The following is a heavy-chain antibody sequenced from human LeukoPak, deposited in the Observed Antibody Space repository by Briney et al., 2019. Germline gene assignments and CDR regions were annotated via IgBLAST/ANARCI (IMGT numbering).Heavy chain of an antibody. CDR1: GGSISSGYY. J-gene: IGHJ5*02. Sequence: SETLSLTCTVSGGSISSGYYWGWIRQPPGKGLEWIGSIYYSGSTYYNPSLKSRVTISVDTSKNQFSLKLSSVTAADTAVYYCARRPGHGSETRFDPWGQGTLVTVSS. D-gene: IGHD1-14*01. CDR3: ARRPGHGSETRFDP. V-gene: IGHV4-39*01. CDR2: IYYSGST.